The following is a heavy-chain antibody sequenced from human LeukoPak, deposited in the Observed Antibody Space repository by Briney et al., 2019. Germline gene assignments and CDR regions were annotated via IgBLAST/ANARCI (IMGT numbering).Heavy chain of an antibody. Sequence: ASAKVSCKASGYTFTSYDINWVRQATGQGLEWMGWMNPNSGNTGYAQKFQGRVTMTRNTSISTAYMELSSLRSEDTAVYYCASPVGATSNHFDYWGQGTLVTVSS. CDR2: MNPNSGNT. CDR3: ASPVGATSNHFDY. J-gene: IGHJ4*02. CDR1: GYTFTSYD. V-gene: IGHV1-8*01. D-gene: IGHD1-26*01.